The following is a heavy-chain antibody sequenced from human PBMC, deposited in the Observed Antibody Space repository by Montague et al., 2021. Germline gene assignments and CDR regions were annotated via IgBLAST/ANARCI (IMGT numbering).Heavy chain of an antibody. CDR3: ARDRSAAGS. J-gene: IGHJ5*01. D-gene: IGHD2-2*01. V-gene: IGHV3-7*01. CDR2: INEDGSER. Sequence: SLRLSCAASGITFDYYWMSWVRQAPGKGLEWVADINEDGSERYYVDSVRGRFSISRDNTKNSLYLQMNSLRVEDTAVYYCARDRSAAGSWGRGTLVIVSS. CDR1: GITFDYYW.